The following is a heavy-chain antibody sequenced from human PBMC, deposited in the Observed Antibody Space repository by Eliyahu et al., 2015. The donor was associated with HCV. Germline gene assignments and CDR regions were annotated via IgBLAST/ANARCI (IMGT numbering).Heavy chain of an antibody. D-gene: IGHD6-25*01. CDR1: GFTFSNYW. J-gene: IGHJ4*02. CDR3: ASFRRGSSFDY. V-gene: IGHV3-7*03. CDR2: IKEDGSET. Sequence: EVQLVESGGGLVQPGXSLRLPXAVSGFTFSNYWXDWVRXAPGKGLEWVAHIKEDGSETYYVDSVEGRFTISRDNAKNSLFLQIKNLRXEDTAVYYCASFRRGSSFDYWGQGTLVTVSS.